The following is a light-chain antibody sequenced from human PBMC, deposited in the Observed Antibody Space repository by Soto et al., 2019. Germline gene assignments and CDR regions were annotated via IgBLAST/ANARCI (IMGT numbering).Light chain of an antibody. Sequence: EIVMTQSPTTLSVSPGERATLSCRASQSVRDNLACYQQKPGQAPRLLIYGASTSATGIPARFSGSGSGTEFTLTISSLQSEDFAVYYCLHYDSWPPLFGPGTKVDIK. CDR1: QSVRDN. CDR3: LHYDSWPPL. J-gene: IGKJ3*01. V-gene: IGKV3-15*01. CDR2: GAS.